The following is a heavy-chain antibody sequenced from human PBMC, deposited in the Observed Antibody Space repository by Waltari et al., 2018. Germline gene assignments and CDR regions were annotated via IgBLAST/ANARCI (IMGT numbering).Heavy chain of an antibody. D-gene: IGHD3-10*01. Sequence: EVQLVESGGGLVKPGGSLRLSCAASGFTFSSHSMNWVRKAPGKGLEWVSSISSSSSYIYYADSVKGRFTISRDNAKNSLYLQMNSLRAEDTAVYYCARGGITMVRGVLDYWGQGTLVTVSS. CDR2: ISSSSSYI. V-gene: IGHV3-21*01. CDR3: ARGGITMVRGVLDY. J-gene: IGHJ4*02. CDR1: GFTFSSHS.